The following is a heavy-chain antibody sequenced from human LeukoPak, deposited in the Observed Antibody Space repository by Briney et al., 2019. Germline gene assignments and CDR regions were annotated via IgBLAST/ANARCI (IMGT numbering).Heavy chain of an antibody. Sequence: GGSLRLSCAGSGFTFSRYSINWVRQAPGKGLEWVSCISSRSDIIYYADSVKGRFTISRDNAKNSVHLQMNSLRDEDTAVYYCARGGGGYSGFDYWGQGTLVTVSS. J-gene: IGHJ4*02. V-gene: IGHV3-48*02. CDR3: ARGGGGYSGFDY. CDR2: ISSRSDII. D-gene: IGHD5-18*01. CDR1: GFTFSRYS.